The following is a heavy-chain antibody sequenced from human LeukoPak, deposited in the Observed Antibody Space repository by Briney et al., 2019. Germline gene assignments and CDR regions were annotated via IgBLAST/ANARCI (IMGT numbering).Heavy chain of an antibody. CDR2: ISSSTNTI. D-gene: IGHD4-23*01. V-gene: IGHV3-48*02. Sequence: GGSLRLSCAASGFTFSSYSMNWVRQAPGKGLEWVSYISSSTNTIYYAHSVKGRFTTTRDNAKNSLFLQMNSLRDEDTAVYYCARGGYGANDDAFDIWGQGTMVTVSS. J-gene: IGHJ3*02. CDR1: GFTFSSYS. CDR3: ARGGYGANDDAFDI.